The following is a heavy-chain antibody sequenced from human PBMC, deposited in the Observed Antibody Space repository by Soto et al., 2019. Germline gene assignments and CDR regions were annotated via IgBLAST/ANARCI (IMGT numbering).Heavy chain of an antibody. D-gene: IGHD4-17*01. CDR2: IYPGDSDT. J-gene: IGHJ6*03. CDR3: ARLNYDYGDYNGPEGNYYYYYMDV. CDR1: GYSFTSYW. V-gene: IGHV5-51*01. Sequence: GESLKISCKGSGYSFTSYWIGWVRQMPGKGLEWMGIIYPGDSDTRYSPSFQGQVTISADKSIRTAYLQWSSLKASDTAMYYCARLNYDYGDYNGPEGNYYYYYMDVWGKGTTVTVSS.